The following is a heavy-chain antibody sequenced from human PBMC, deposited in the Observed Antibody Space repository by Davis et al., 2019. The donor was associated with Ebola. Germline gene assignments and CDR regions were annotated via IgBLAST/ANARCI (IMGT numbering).Heavy chain of an antibody. J-gene: IGHJ4*02. V-gene: IGHV1-2*02. CDR1: GYTLTDYQ. Sequence: ASVKVSCKASGYTLTDYQMHWVRQAPGQGLEWMGGINPISGDTNYAEIFQGRVTMTRDTSLSTVYMELTSLRSDDTAVYYCARGAPGPRGGYNFDYWGQGTLVTVSS. CDR3: ARGAPGPRGGYNFDY. CDR2: INPISGDT. D-gene: IGHD5-24*01.